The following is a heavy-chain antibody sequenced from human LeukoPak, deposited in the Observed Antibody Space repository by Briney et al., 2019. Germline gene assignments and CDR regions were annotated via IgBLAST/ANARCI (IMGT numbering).Heavy chain of an antibody. CDR1: GGSISSYY. Sequence: SSETLSLTCTVSGGSISSYYWSWIRQPPGKGLEWIGYIYYSGSTNYNPSLKSRVTISVDTSKNQFSLKLSSVTAADTSLYYCARGPISAVAGGFDYWGQGTLVTVSS. CDR2: IYYSGST. CDR3: ARGPISAVAGGFDY. D-gene: IGHD6-19*01. V-gene: IGHV4-59*01. J-gene: IGHJ4*02.